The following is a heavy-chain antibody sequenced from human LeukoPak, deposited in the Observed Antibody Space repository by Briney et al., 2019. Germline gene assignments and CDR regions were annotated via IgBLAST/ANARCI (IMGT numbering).Heavy chain of an antibody. J-gene: IGHJ4*02. D-gene: IGHD1-26*01. CDR3: AKSRYSGSYFDY. CDR2: IRSSGSST. CDR1: GFTFSSFD. Sequence: GGSLRLSCAASGFTFSSFDMSWVRQAPGKGLEWVSSIRSSGSSTYYADPVKGRVTVSRDNHKNTLFLQMNSLRAEDTAVYFCAKSRYSGSYFDYWGQGTLVTVYS. V-gene: IGHV3-23*01.